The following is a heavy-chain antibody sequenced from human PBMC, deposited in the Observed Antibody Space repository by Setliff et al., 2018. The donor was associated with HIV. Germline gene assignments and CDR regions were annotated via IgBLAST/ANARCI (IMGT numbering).Heavy chain of an antibody. D-gene: IGHD4-17*01. CDR1: GYSVTELS. Sequence: GASVKVSCKVSGYSVTELSIHWVRQAPGKGLEWMGSFDLEDGETIYAQKFQGRVTMTEDTSTDTAYMELSSLRSEDTAVYYCAREGTVRYGYYYYMDVWGKGTTVTVSS. V-gene: IGHV1-24*01. J-gene: IGHJ6*03. CDR2: FDLEDGET. CDR3: AREGTVRYGYYYYMDV.